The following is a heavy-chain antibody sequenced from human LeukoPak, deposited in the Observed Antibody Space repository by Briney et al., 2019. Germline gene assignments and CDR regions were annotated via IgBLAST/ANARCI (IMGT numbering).Heavy chain of an antibody. CDR1: GGSISTYY. Sequence: SETLSLTCSVSGGSISTYYWSWIRQPPGKGLEWIGYSYYSGSTKYNPSLKSRVTISVDTSKNQFSLKLSSVTAADTAVYYCARVRRVLITTNDAFDIWGQGTVVTVS. CDR3: ARVRRVLITTNDAFDI. J-gene: IGHJ3*02. V-gene: IGHV4-59*01. CDR2: SYYSGST. D-gene: IGHD3-22*01.